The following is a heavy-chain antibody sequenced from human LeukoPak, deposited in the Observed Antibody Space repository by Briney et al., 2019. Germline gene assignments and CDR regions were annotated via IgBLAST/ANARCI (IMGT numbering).Heavy chain of an antibody. D-gene: IGHD3-9*01. Sequence: GKSLRLSCAASGFTFSSYGMHWVRQAPGKGLEWVAVISNDGSSKYYTDSVKGRVTISRDNSRNTLYLQMNSLRAEDTAVYYCARGGVLRYFDWPPQSDVFDYWGQGTLVTVSS. J-gene: IGHJ4*02. CDR1: GFTFSSYG. V-gene: IGHV3-30*03. CDR3: ARGGVLRYFDWPPQSDVFDY. CDR2: ISNDGSSK.